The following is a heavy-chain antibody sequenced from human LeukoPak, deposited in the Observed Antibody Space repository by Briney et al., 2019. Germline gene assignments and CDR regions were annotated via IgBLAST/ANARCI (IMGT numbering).Heavy chain of an antibody. CDR2: IRKDGSEK. Sequence: GGSLRLSCAASGFTFSDYYMSWIRQAPGKGLEWVANIRKDGSEKYYVDSVKGRFTISRDNAKNSLYLQMNSLRAEDTAVYYCARSGYSLKYNWFDPWGQGTLVTVSS. CDR3: ARSGYSLKYNWFDP. D-gene: IGHD5-18*01. V-gene: IGHV3-7*01. J-gene: IGHJ5*02. CDR1: GFTFSDYY.